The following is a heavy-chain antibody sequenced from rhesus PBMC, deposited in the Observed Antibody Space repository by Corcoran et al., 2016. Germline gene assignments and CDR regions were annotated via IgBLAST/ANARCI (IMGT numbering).Heavy chain of an antibody. CDR1: GGPISSSH. J-gene: IGHJ6*01. CDR3: ARDSYGLDS. V-gene: IGHV4-169*02. CDR2: IYGSGSST. Sequence: QLQLPESGPGLVKPSETLSVTCAVPGGPISSSHWCCILQAPGKGLEWIGYIYGSGSSTNYNPSLKSRVTLSVDTSKNQFSLKLSSVTAADTAVYYCARDSYGLDSWGQGVVVTVSS.